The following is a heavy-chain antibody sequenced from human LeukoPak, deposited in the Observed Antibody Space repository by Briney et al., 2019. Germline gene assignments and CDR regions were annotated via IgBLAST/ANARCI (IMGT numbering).Heavy chain of an antibody. D-gene: IGHD5-18*01. CDR2: INSDGSST. CDR1: GFTFSSYW. V-gene: IGHV3-74*01. CDR3: ARARGYSYGWTLDY. Sequence: GGSLRLSCAASGFTFSSYWMHWVRQVPGKGLVCVSRINSDGSSTNYADSVKGRFTISRDNAKSTLYLQMNSLSAEDTAVYYCARARGYSYGWTLDYWGQGTLVTVSS. J-gene: IGHJ4*02.